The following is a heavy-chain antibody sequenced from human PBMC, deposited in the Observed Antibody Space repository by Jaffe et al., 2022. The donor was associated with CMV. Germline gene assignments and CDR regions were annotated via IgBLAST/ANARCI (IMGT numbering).Heavy chain of an antibody. J-gene: IGHJ4*02. CDR2: INPRDGGT. Sequence: QVQLVQSGAEVKKPGASVKVSCEASGYAFTSQFFHWVRQAPGQGLEWMGIINPRDGGTSYAQQFQGRLTMTRDTSTSTVFMELSSLRSEDTALYYCARDDLQVTRIYFDYWGQGTLVTVSS. CDR1: GYAFTSQF. V-gene: IGHV1-46*01. CDR3: ARDDLQVTRIYFDY.